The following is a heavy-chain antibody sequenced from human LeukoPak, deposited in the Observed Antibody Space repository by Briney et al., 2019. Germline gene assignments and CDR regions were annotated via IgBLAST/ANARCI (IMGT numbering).Heavy chain of an antibody. CDR2: ISSSSSYI. Sequence: GGSLRLSCAASGFTFSSYSMNWVRQAPGKGLEWVSSISSSSSYIYYADSVKGRFTISRDNAKNSLYLQMNSLRAEDTAVYYCAATMYGSGSYDWFDPWGQGTLVTVSS. V-gene: IGHV3-21*01. D-gene: IGHD3-10*01. J-gene: IGHJ5*02. CDR3: AATMYGSGSYDWFDP. CDR1: GFTFSSYS.